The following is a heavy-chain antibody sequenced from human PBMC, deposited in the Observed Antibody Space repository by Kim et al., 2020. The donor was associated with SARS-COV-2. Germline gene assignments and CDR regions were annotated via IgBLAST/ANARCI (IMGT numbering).Heavy chain of an antibody. D-gene: IGHD2-21*02. Sequence: YNPSLKSRVTISLATPKNQFSLTLSSVTAADTAIYYCARARVTSRFYFDYWGRGTLVSVSS. V-gene: IGHV4-59*01. CDR3: ARARVTSRFYFDY. J-gene: IGHJ4*02.